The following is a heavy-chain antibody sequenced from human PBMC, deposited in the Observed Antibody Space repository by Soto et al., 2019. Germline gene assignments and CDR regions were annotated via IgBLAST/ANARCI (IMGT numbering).Heavy chain of an antibody. D-gene: IGHD3-16*01. J-gene: IGHJ6*02. CDR2: IRSKANNYAT. CDR1: GFTFSGSA. CDR3: AGALYFEDGGMDV. Sequence: GGSLRLSCAASGFTFSGSAMHWVRQASGKGLEWVGRIRSKANNYATTYGASLKGTFTISRDDSKNTAYLQMNSLKTEDTAVYFCAGALYFEDGGMDVWGQGTTVTVSS. V-gene: IGHV3-73*01.